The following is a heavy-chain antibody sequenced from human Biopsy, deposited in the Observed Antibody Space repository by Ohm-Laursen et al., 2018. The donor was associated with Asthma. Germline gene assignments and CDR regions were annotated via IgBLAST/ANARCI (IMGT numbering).Heavy chain of an antibody. CDR1: GGSISRGDYY. CDR3: ARWGSFGFDY. Sequence: TLSLTCTVSGGSISRGDYYWSWIRQHPGKGLEWIGYIYYSGSTYYNPSLKSRVTISVDTSKNQFSLNLSSVTAADTAVYYCARWGSFGFDYWGQGTLVTVSS. D-gene: IGHD7-27*01. CDR2: IYYSGST. V-gene: IGHV4-31*03. J-gene: IGHJ4*02.